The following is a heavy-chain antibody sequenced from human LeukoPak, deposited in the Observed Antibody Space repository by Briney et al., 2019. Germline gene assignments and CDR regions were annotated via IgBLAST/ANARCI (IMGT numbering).Heavy chain of an antibody. J-gene: IGHJ5*02. CDR2: ISYDGSNK. Sequence: GGSLRLSCAASGFTFSSYGMPWVRQAPGKGLEWVAVISYDGSNKYYADSVKGRFTISRDNTKNTLYLQMNSLRAEDTAVYYCAKDFLDYGDYASWFDPWGQGTLVTVSS. CDR1: GFTFSSYG. V-gene: IGHV3-30*18. D-gene: IGHD4-17*01. CDR3: AKDFLDYGDYASWFDP.